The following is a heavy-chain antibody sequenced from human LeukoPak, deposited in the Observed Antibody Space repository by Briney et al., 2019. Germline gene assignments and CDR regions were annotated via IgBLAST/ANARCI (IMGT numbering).Heavy chain of an antibody. CDR1: GFTFSSYG. D-gene: IGHD3-22*01. Sequence: GGSLRLSCAASGFTFSSYGMHWVRQAPGKGLEWVSGINWNGGSTGYADSVKGRFTISRDNAKNSLYLQMNSLRAEDTALYYCARVRGRDYYDSSGYRFDYWGQGTLVTVSS. CDR3: ARVRGRDYYDSSGYRFDY. V-gene: IGHV3-20*04. CDR2: INWNGGST. J-gene: IGHJ4*02.